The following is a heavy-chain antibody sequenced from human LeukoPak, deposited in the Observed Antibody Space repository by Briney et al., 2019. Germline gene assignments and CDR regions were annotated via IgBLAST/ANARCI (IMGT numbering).Heavy chain of an antibody. Sequence: ASVKVSCKASGYTFTSYYMHWVRQAPGQGLEWMGIINPSDGSTNYARKFQDRVTMARDTSTSTVYMELSSLRSEDTAVYYCARKFDGYRLDYWGQGTLVTVSS. V-gene: IGHV1-46*01. CDR1: GYTFTSYY. CDR3: ARKFDGYRLDY. D-gene: IGHD5-24*01. CDR2: INPSDGST. J-gene: IGHJ4*02.